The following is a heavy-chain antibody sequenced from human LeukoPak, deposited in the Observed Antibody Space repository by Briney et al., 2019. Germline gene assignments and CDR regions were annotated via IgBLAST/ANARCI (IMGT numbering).Heavy chain of an antibody. CDR1: GFTFSDYA. CDR3: AKSVASAVTTNPYFYY. CDR2: IRGSGCST. D-gene: IGHD4-17*01. V-gene: IGHV3-23*01. Sequence: GGSLRLSCPSSGFTFSDYAMTWVRQARGKGLEGVSIIRGSGCSTYYADSVKGLFTSSRDNSKNTLYLQMNSLRAEDTAVYYFAKSVASAVTTNPYFYYWGQGTLVTVSS. J-gene: IGHJ4*02.